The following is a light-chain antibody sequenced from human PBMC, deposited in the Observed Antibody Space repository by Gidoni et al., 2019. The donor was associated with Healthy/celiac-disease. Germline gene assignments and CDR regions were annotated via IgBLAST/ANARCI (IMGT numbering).Light chain of an antibody. CDR2: WGS. J-gene: IGKJ2*01. Sequence: DIVMTQSPDSLAVSLGERATINCQSSQSVLYSSNNKNYLAWYQQKPGQPPKLLIYWGSTRESGVPDRFSGSGSGTDFTLTTSSLQAEDVAVYYCQQYYSTPMYTFXQXTKLEIK. CDR1: QSVLYSSNNKNY. V-gene: IGKV4-1*01. CDR3: QQYYSTPMYT.